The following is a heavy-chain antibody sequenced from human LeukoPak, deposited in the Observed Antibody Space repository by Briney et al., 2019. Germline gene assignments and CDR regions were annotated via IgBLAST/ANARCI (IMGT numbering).Heavy chain of an antibody. CDR2: IIPIFGTA. D-gene: IGHD3-9*01. Sequence: EASVKVSCKASGGTFSNYAISWVRQAPGQGLEWMGGIIPIFGTANYAQKFQGRVTITADESTSTAYMELSSLRSEDTAVYYCARPSYDILTGYYRSWFDPWGQGTLVTVSS. CDR1: GGTFSNYA. CDR3: ARPSYDILTGYYRSWFDP. V-gene: IGHV1-69*01. J-gene: IGHJ5*02.